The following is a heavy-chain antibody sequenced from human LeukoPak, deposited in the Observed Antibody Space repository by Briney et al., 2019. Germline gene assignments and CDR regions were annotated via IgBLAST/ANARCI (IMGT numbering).Heavy chain of an antibody. D-gene: IGHD2-15*01. CDR1: GYSFTSYW. CDR3: ARLARDRIVVVVAANHYYMDV. Sequence: GESLKISCKGSGYSFTSYWIGWVRQMPGKGREWMGIIYPGDSDTRYSPSFQGQVTISADKSISTAYLQWSSLKASDTAMYYCARLARDRIVVVVAANHYYMDVWGKGTTVTVSS. J-gene: IGHJ6*03. V-gene: IGHV5-51*01. CDR2: IYPGDSDT.